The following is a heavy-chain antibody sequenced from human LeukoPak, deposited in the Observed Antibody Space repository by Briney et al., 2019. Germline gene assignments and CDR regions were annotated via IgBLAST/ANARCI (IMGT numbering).Heavy chain of an antibody. CDR3: AKEVGTMVRGTPDAFDI. J-gene: IGHJ3*02. CDR2: INSDGSST. Sequence: GGSLRLSCAASGFTFSSYWMHWVRQAPGKGLVWVSRINSDGSSTSYADSVKGRFTISRDNSKNTLYLQMNSLRAEDTAVYYCAKEVGTMVRGTPDAFDIWGQGTMVTVSS. D-gene: IGHD3-10*01. CDR1: GFTFSSYW. V-gene: IGHV3-74*01.